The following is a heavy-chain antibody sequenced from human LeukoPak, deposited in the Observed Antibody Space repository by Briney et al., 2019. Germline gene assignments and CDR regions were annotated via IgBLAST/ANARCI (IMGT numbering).Heavy chain of an antibody. CDR3: AKKGQADDNGKPD. CDR2: VTYNGATM. J-gene: IGHJ4*02. V-gene: IGHV3-23*01. Sequence: PGGSLRLSCAASGFTFSSYSMNWVRQAPGKGLEWISYVTYNGATMYYADSVKGRFTISRDNSKNTLYLQMNNLRADDTAVYYCAKKGQADDNGKPDWGQGTLVTVSS. CDR1: GFTFSSYS. D-gene: IGHD1-1*01.